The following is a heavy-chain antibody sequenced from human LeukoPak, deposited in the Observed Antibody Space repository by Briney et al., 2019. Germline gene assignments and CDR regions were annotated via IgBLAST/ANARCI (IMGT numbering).Heavy chain of an antibody. Sequence: ASVKVSCKASGYTFTDYYIHWVRQAPGQGLEWMAWINPNSGGTYYAQNFHDRITLTRDTSISTAYMELRSLRSDDTAVYYCARVGATGSGFDYWGQGTLVTVSS. CDR3: ARVGATGSGFDY. J-gene: IGHJ4*02. V-gene: IGHV1-2*02. CDR1: GYTFTDYY. CDR2: INPNSGGT. D-gene: IGHD1-26*01.